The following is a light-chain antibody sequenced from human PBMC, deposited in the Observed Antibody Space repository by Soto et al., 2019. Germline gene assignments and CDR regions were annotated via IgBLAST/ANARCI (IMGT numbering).Light chain of an antibody. CDR1: SINFVGDKC. CDR2: DVN. J-gene: IGLJ1*01. V-gene: IGLV2-11*01. CDR3: CSYIGQYLYV. Sequence: AVTEPRWVSGCPGQAVAIFCTGTSINFVGDKCVASYQKHPGKAPRLVIFDVNKRPSGVPDHFSGSKSGNTASLTISGLQAEDEADYYCCSYIGQYLYVFGTGTQVTVL.